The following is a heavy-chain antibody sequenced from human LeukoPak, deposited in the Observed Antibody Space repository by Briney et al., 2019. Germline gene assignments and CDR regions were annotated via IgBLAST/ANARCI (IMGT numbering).Heavy chain of an antibody. D-gene: IGHD3-10*01. J-gene: IGHJ4*02. CDR3: ARIVITMVRGVIIGYKFDY. Sequence: SGPTLVNPTQTLTLTCTFSGFSLSSSGMSVSWIRQAPGKALEWLARIDWDDDKYYSTSLKTRLTISKDTSKNQVVVTMTNMDPVDTATYYRARIVITMVRGVIIGYKFDYWGQGTLVTVSS. V-gene: IGHV2-70*11. CDR1: GFSLSSSGMS. CDR2: IDWDDDK.